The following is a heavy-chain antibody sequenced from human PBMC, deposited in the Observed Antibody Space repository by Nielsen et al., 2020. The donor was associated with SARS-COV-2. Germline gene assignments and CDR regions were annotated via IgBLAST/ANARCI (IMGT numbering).Heavy chain of an antibody. Sequence: GESLKISCAASGFSVSSHDMNWVRQAPGKGLEWVSYISSSGSTIYYADSVKGRFTISRDNAKNSLYLQMNSLRAEDTAVYYCARESYGDLSWFDPWGQGTLVTVSS. CDR3: ARESYGDLSWFDP. CDR2: ISSSGSTI. V-gene: IGHV3-48*03. J-gene: IGHJ5*02. D-gene: IGHD4-17*01. CDR1: GFSVSSHD.